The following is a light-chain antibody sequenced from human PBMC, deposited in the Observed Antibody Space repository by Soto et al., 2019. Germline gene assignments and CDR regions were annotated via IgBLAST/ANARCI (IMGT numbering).Light chain of an antibody. J-gene: IGKJ1*01. CDR1: QSISSW. CDR2: DAS. CDR3: QQYNSYRGT. V-gene: IGKV1-5*01. Sequence: DIQMTQSPSTLSASVGDRVTITCRASQSISSWLAWYQQKPGKAPKLLIYDASSLESGVPSRFSGSGSGTEFSLTISSLQPDDFATYYCQQYNSYRGTFGQGTMVEIK.